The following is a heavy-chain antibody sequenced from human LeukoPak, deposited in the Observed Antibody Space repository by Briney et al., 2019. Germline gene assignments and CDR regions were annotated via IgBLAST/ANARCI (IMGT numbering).Heavy chain of an antibody. CDR1: GGSISSGSYY. Sequence: SQTLSLTCTVSGGSISSGSYYLSWIRQPAGKGLEWIGRIYTSGSTNYNPSLKSRVTISVDTSKNQFSLKLSSVTAADTAVYYCARELSGYDSGFDYWGQGTLVTVSS. CDR3: ARELSGYDSGFDY. CDR2: IYTSGST. D-gene: IGHD5-12*01. V-gene: IGHV4-61*02. J-gene: IGHJ4*02.